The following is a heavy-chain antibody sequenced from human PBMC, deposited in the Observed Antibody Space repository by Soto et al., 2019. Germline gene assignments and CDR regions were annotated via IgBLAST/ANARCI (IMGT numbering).Heavy chain of an antibody. J-gene: IGHJ6*02. CDR2: ISSSSSYI. CDR3: ARWPLRYSDWNPGGMDV. D-gene: IGHD3-9*01. Sequence: GGSLRLSCAASGFTFSSYSMNWVRQAPGKGLEWVSSISSSSSYIYYADSVKGRFTISRDNAKNSLYLQMNSLRAEDTAVYYCARWPLRYSDWNPGGMDVWAQAMTVTVSS. CDR1: GFTFSSYS. V-gene: IGHV3-21*01.